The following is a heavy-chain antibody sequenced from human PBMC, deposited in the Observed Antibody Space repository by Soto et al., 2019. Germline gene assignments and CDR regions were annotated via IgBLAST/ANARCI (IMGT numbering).Heavy chain of an antibody. CDR2: IYHSGST. Sequence: QLQLQESGSGLVKPSQTLSLTCAVSGGSISSGGYSWIWIRQPPGKGLEWIGYIYHSGSTYYSPSLKSRVTISVDRSQNQFSLKLSSVTAADTAVYYCASRPSGSGFDPWGQGTLVTVSS. CDR3: ASRPSGSGFDP. V-gene: IGHV4-30-2*01. J-gene: IGHJ5*02. CDR1: GGSISSGGYS. D-gene: IGHD1-26*01.